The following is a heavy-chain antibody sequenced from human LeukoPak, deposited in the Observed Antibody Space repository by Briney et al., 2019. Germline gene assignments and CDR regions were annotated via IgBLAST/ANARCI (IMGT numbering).Heavy chain of an antibody. Sequence: PGGSLRLSCAASGFTFSSYAMHWVRQAPGKGLEWVAVISYDGSNKYYADSVKGRFTISRDNSKNTLYLQMNSLRAEDTAVYYCARVLISSGMDVWGQGTTVTVSS. CDR1: GFTFSSYA. D-gene: IGHD2/OR15-2a*01. CDR2: ISYDGSNK. V-gene: IGHV3-30-3*01. J-gene: IGHJ6*02. CDR3: ARVLISSGMDV.